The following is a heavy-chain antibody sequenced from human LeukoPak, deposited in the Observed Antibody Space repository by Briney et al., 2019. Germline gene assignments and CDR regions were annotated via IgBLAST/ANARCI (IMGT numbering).Heavy chain of an antibody. CDR1: GYTFTGYY. Sequence: GASVKVSCKASGYTFTGYYMHWVRQAPGQGLEWMGWINPNSGGTNYAQKFQGRITMTRDTSISTAYMELSSLRSEDTAVYYCASPGSIAARDDAFDIWGQGTMVTVSS. CDR2: INPNSGGT. V-gene: IGHV1-2*02. J-gene: IGHJ3*02. CDR3: ASPGSIAARDDAFDI. D-gene: IGHD6-6*01.